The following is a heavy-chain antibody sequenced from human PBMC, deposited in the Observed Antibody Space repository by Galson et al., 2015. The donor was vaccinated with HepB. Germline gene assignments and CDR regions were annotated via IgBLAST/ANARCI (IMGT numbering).Heavy chain of an antibody. CDR1: GFTFSSYS. D-gene: IGHD6-13*01. Sequence: SLRLSCAASGFTFSSYSMNWVRQAPGKGLEWVSYISSSSSTIYYADSVKGRFTISRDNAKNSLYLQMNSLRAEDTAVYYCARDVTAAAGRGYFDYWGQGTLVTVSS. J-gene: IGHJ4*02. CDR3: ARDVTAAAGRGYFDY. V-gene: IGHV3-48*01. CDR2: ISSSSSTI.